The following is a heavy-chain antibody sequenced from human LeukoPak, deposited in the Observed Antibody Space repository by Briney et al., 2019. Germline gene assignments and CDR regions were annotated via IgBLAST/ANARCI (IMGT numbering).Heavy chain of an antibody. CDR3: ARWFWWPQQLVPAIDYYYYGMDV. D-gene: IGHD6-13*01. J-gene: IGHJ6*02. CDR2: ISSSGSTI. Sequence: GGSLRLSCAASGFTFSDYYMSWIRQAPGKGLEWVSYISSSGSTIYYADSVKGRFTISRDNAKNSLYLQMNSLRAEDTAVYYCARWFWWPQQLVPAIDYYYYGMDVWGQGTTVTVSS. V-gene: IGHV3-11*01. CDR1: GFTFSDYY.